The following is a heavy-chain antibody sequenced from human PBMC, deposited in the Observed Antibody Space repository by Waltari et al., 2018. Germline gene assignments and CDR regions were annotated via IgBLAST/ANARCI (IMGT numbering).Heavy chain of an antibody. J-gene: IGHJ6*02. CDR2: SNQGETT. D-gene: IGHD3-16*01. CDR3: ARGQGEGADV. V-gene: IGHV4-34*01. CDR1: AGSFTAFY. Sequence: QVQLQQWGAGLLKPSETLSLTCVVNAGSFTAFYWSWVRQPPGKGLEWIGDSNQGETTQYNPSLRSRVTISVDRSRNQFSLTLTSVTAADTAVYYCARGQGEGADVWAQGTAVTVS.